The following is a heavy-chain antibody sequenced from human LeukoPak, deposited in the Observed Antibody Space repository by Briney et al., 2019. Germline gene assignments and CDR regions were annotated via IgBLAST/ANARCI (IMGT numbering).Heavy chain of an antibody. CDR1: GFTFSSYG. J-gene: IGHJ4*02. D-gene: IGHD3-10*01. CDR3: AKDPLYGSGSYFKY. Sequence: GGSLRLSCAASGFTFSSYGMHWVRQAPGKGLEWVAVISYDGSNKYYADSVKGRFTISRDNSKNTLYLQMNSLRAEDTAVYYCAKDPLYGSGSYFKYGGQGTLVTVS. CDR2: ISYDGSNK. V-gene: IGHV3-30*18.